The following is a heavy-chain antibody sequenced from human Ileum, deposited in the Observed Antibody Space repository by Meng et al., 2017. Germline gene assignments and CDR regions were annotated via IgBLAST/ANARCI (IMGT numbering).Heavy chain of an antibody. V-gene: IGHV6-1*01. D-gene: IGHD3-3*01. CDR1: GGSDSSNIAA. J-gene: IGHJ4*02. CDR2: TYYRSKWYS. Sequence: QAQLQQSGPGLVKPSQTLSLTCAVSGGSDSSNIAAWNWIRQSPLRGLEWLGRTYYRSKWYSEYAVSVKSRISITPDTSKNQFSLQMNSVTPEDTAVYYCASGSGSLDYWGPGTLVTVSS. CDR3: ASGSGSLDY.